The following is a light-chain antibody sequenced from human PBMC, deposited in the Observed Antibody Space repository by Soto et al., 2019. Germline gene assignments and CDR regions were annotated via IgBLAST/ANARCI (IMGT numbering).Light chain of an antibody. CDR3: LQDHISPWT. Sequence: AIQMTQSPSSLSASVGDRVTITCRASQGIGNALGWYQQKPGQAPKLLLSAASTLQSGVPSRFSGSTSGTEFTLTISSLQPEDFVTYYCLQDHISPWTFGQGTKVEFK. CDR1: QGIGNA. V-gene: IGKV1-6*01. CDR2: AAS. J-gene: IGKJ1*01.